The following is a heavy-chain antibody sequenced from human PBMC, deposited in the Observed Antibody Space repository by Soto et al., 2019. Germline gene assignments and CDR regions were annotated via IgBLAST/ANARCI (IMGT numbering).Heavy chain of an antibody. J-gene: IGHJ4*02. Sequence: EVQLVESGGGLVKPGGSLRLSCAASGFTFSSYSMNWVRQAPGKGLEWVSSISSSSSYIYYADSVKGRFTISRDNAKYSLYLQMNSLRAEDTAVYYCARDRYSSGWYYFDYWGQGTLVTVSS. D-gene: IGHD6-19*01. CDR2: ISSSSSYI. CDR3: ARDRYSSGWYYFDY. CDR1: GFTFSSYS. V-gene: IGHV3-21*01.